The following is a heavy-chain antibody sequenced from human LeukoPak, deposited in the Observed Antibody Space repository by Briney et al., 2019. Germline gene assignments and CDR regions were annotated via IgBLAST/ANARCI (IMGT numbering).Heavy chain of an antibody. V-gene: IGHV4-61*01. CDR2: IYYSGST. J-gene: IGHJ4*02. Sequence: SETLSLTCTVSGGSVSSGSYYWSWIRQPPGKGLEWLGYIYYSGSTNYNPSLKSRVTISVDTSKNQFSLKLSSVTAADTAVYYCARGKGIAAVWGQGTLVTVSS. D-gene: IGHD6-13*01. CDR3: ARGKGIAAV. CDR1: GGSVSSGSYY.